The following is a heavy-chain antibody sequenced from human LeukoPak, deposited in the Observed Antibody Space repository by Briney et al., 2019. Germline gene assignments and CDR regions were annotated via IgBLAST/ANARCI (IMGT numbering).Heavy chain of an antibody. CDR3: ARGGPDYGYVWGTYRPLGY. D-gene: IGHD3-16*02. CDR2: ISAYNGDT. Sequence: ASVKVSCKASGYTFTSFGVTWVQQAPGQGLEWMGWISAYNGDTRYAEKLQGRATLTTEASTGTAFMELRRLRSDDTAIYFCARGGPDYGYVWGTYRPLGYWGQGTLVTVSS. J-gene: IGHJ4*02. CDR1: GYTFTSFG. V-gene: IGHV1-18*01.